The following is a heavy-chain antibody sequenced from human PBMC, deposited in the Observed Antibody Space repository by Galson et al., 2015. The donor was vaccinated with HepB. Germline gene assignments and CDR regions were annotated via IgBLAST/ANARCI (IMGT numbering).Heavy chain of an antibody. CDR2: IFYSGST. CDR1: GGSFSGYY. Sequence: ETLSLTCAVYGGSFSGYYWSWIRQPPGKGLEWIGTIFYSGSTTYNPSLKSRVTISVDTSQNQFSLKLSSVTAADTAMYYCARHLTDWPSTTSGTPTDGFDIWGHGTMLTVSS. CDR3: ARHLTDWPSTTSGTPTDGFDI. J-gene: IGHJ3*02. V-gene: IGHV4-34*12. D-gene: IGHD3-3*01.